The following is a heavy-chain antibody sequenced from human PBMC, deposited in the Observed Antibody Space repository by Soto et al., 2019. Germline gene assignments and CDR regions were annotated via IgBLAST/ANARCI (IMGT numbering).Heavy chain of an antibody. D-gene: IGHD2-2*01. CDR1: GFTFSTYW. CDR2: ISTDGSST. J-gene: IGHJ4*02. CDR3: ARGAGSNHPFDY. V-gene: IGHV3-74*01. Sequence: EVQLVESGGGLVQPGGSLRLSCAATGFTFSTYWMHWVRQGPGKGLVWVSRISTDGSSTTYADSVKGRFTISRDNAKNTLDLRMNSLRAEETAVDYCARGAGSNHPFDYWGQGSLVTVSS.